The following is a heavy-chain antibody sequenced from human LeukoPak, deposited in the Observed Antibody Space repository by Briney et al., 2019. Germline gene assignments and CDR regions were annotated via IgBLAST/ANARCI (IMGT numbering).Heavy chain of an antibody. J-gene: IGHJ4*02. V-gene: IGHV4-59*08. D-gene: IGHD4-23*01. CDR2: VYYSGCT. CDR3: ARHWGTTVVSPLKAWDY. CDR1: GGSINSYY. Sequence: PAETLTLTCTVSGGSINSYYWSWIRQPPGKGLEWIGYVYYSGCTKYNPSPKCRVTISVDTSKNQFSLKLSSVTAADTAVYYCARHWGTTVVSPLKAWDYWGQGTLVTVSS.